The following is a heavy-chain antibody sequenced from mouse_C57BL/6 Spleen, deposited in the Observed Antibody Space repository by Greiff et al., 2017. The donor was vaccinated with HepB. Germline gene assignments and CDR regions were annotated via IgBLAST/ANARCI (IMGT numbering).Heavy chain of an antibody. CDR1: GYTFTSYW. Sequence: QVQLQQPGAELVKPGASVKLSCKASGYTFTSYWMHWVKQRTGQGLEWIGMIHPNSGSTNYNEKFKSKATLTVDKSSSTAYMQLSSLTSEDSAVYYCARSLITTVVAPGFAYWGQGTLVTVSA. D-gene: IGHD1-1*01. J-gene: IGHJ3*01. CDR3: ARSLITTVVAPGFAY. V-gene: IGHV1-64*01. CDR2: IHPNSGST.